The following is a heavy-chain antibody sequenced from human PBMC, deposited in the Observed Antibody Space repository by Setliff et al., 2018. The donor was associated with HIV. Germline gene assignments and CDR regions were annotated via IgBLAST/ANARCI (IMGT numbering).Heavy chain of an antibody. CDR2: IYISGTT. V-gene: IGHV4-4*09. Sequence: SETLSLTCTVSGGSISTSYWNWIRQPPGKGLEWIAYIYISGTTNYNPSLKSRVTTSLDTSRNQFSLKLGSVTAADTAMYYCTREHCSGGSCNGFDIWGQGTMVTVSS. J-gene: IGHJ3*02. CDR3: TREHCSGGSCNGFDI. CDR1: GGSISTSY. D-gene: IGHD2-15*01.